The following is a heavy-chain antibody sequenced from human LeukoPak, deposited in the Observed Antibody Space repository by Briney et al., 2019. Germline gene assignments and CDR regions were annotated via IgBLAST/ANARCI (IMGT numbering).Heavy chain of an antibody. Sequence: GGSLRLSCAASGFTFSSYAMSWVRQAPGKGLEWVSAISGSGGSTYYADSVKGRFTISRDNSKNTLYLQMNSLRAEDTAVYYCAKGGSSSGSYSSDYWGQGTLVTVSS. J-gene: IGHJ4*02. CDR2: ISGSGGST. CDR1: GFTFSSYA. CDR3: AKGGSSSGSYSSDY. V-gene: IGHV3-23*01. D-gene: IGHD1-26*01.